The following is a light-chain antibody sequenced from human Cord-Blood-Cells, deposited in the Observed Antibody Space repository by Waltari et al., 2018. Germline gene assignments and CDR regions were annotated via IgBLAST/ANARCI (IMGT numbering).Light chain of an antibody. CDR3: QQYNNWPYT. CDR1: QGVSSN. J-gene: IGKJ2*01. Sequence: EIVMTQSPATLSVSPGERATLSYRASQGVSSNLAWYQQKPGQAPRLLIYGASTRATGIPARFSGSGSGTEFTLTISSLQSEDFAVYYCQQYNNWPYTFGQGTKLEIK. V-gene: IGKV3-15*01. CDR2: GAS.